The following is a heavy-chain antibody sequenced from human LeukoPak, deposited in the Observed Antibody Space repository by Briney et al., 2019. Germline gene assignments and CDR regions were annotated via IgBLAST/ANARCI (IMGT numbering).Heavy chain of an antibody. D-gene: IGHD3-10*01. CDR3: ARGALMVRAYYYGMDV. J-gene: IGHJ6*02. CDR2: IIPIFGTA. Sequence: GASVKVSCKASGGTLSSYAISWVRQAPGQGLEWMGGIIPIFGTANYAQKFQGRVTITADESTSTAYMELGSLRSEDTAVYYCARGALMVRAYYYGMDVWGQGTTVTVSS. V-gene: IGHV1-69*13. CDR1: GGTLSSYA.